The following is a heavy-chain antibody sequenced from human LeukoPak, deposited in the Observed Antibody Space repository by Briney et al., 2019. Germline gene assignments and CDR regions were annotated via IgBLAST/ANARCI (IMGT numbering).Heavy chain of an antibody. CDR2: INHGGGT. D-gene: IGHD2-2*01. CDR3: ARGEYCIITSCYEHFDF. CDR1: GGSFNGYY. J-gene: IGHJ4*02. Sequence: SETLSLTCAVYGGSFNGYYWSWIRQPPGKGLEWIGEINHGGGTTYNPSLKSRVTISIDTSKNQFSVSLRSVTAADTAVYYCARGEYCIITSCYEHFDFWGQGTLVTVSS. V-gene: IGHV4-34*01.